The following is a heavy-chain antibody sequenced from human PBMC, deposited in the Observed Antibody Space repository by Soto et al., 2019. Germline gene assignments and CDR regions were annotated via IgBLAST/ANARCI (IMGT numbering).Heavy chain of an antibody. J-gene: IGHJ4*02. CDR3: ARRDPGTSVDY. V-gene: IGHV4-4*02. CDR2: IYRTGST. CDR1: GGSFTSNNW. Sequence: PSETLSLTCAVSGGSFTSNNWWNLVRQPPGQGLEWIGEIYRTGSTNYKPSLKSRVTISLDKSENQFSLKVTSLTAADTAVYYCARRDPGTSVDYWGQGTLVTVSS. D-gene: IGHD1-7*01.